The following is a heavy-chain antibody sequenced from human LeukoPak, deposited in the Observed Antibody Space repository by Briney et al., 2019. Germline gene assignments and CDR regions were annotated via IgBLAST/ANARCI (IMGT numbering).Heavy chain of an antibody. Sequence: SETLSLTCTVSGGSISSSSYYWAWIRQPPGKGLEWIGSINYSGTTYYTASLKSRVTISVDTSKNQFSLKLSSVSAADTAVFYCARLFGCSGGSCYFDYWGQGTLVTVSS. CDR2: INYSGTT. CDR1: GGSISSSSYY. V-gene: IGHV4-39*01. CDR3: ARLFGCSGGSCYFDY. D-gene: IGHD2-15*01. J-gene: IGHJ4*02.